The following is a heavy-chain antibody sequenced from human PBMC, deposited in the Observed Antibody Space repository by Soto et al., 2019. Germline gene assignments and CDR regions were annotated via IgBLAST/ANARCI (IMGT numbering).Heavy chain of an antibody. CDR2: IIPILGIA. J-gene: IGHJ4*02. CDR1: GGTFSSYT. D-gene: IGHD2-2*01. Sequence: SVKVSCKASGGTFSSYTISWVRQAPGQGLEWMGRIIPILGIANYAQKFQGRVTITADKSTSTAYMELSSLRSEDTAVYYCARGHGRCSSTTCYLGYWGQGTLVTVVS. CDR3: ARGHGRCSSTTCYLGY. V-gene: IGHV1-69*02.